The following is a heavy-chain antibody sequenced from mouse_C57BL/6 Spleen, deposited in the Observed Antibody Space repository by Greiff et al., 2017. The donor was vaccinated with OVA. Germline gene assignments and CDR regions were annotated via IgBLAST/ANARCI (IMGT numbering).Heavy chain of an antibody. Sequence: EVQVVESGPGLVKPSQSLSLTCSVTGYSITSGYYWNWIRQFPGNKLEWMGYLSYDGSNNYNPSLKNRISITRDTSKNQFFLKLNSVTTEDTATYYCAKAATTGFYYAMDYWGQGTSVTVSS. CDR3: AKAATTGFYYAMDY. J-gene: IGHJ4*01. D-gene: IGHD6-1*01. V-gene: IGHV3-6*01. CDR2: LSYDGSN. CDR1: GYSITSGYY.